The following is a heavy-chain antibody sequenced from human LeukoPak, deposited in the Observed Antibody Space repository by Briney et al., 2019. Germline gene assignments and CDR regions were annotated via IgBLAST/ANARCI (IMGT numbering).Heavy chain of an antibody. J-gene: IGHJ6*02. D-gene: IGHD3-22*01. Sequence: GGSLRLSCAASGFTFSSYWMSWVRQAPGKGLEWVANIKQDGSEKYYVDSVKGRFTISRDNAKNSLYLQMNSLRAEDTAVYYCARDLDSSGYSYGMDVWGQGTTVTVSS. CDR3: ARDLDSSGYSYGMDV. CDR2: IKQDGSEK. CDR1: GFTFSSYW. V-gene: IGHV3-7*01.